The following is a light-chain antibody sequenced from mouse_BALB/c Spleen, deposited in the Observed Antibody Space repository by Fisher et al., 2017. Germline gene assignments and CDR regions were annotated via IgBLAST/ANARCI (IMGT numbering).Light chain of an antibody. Sequence: DIVITQTTAIMSASPGEKVTITCSVSSSISSSNLHWYQQKSGASPKLWIYSTSNLASGVPARFSGSGSGTSYSLTISSMEGEDAATYYCQQFTSSPFTFGSGTKLEIK. CDR3: QQFTSSPFT. J-gene: IGKJ4*01. CDR2: STS. V-gene: IGKV4-57-1*01. CDR1: SSISSSN.